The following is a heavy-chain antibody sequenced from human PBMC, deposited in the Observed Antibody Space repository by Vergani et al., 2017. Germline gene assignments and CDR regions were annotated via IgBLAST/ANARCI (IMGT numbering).Heavy chain of an antibody. D-gene: IGHD3-22*01. V-gene: IGHV4-39*01. CDR3: ATGGYYDSSGYYGI. Sequence: QLQLQESGPGLVKPSETLSLTCTVSGGSISSSSYYWGWIRQPPGKGLEWIGSIYYSGSTYYNPSLKSRVTISVDTSKNQFSLKLSSVTTADTAVYYCATGGYYDSSGYYGIWGQGTMVTVSS. CDR2: IYYSGST. CDR1: GGSISSSSYY. J-gene: IGHJ3*02.